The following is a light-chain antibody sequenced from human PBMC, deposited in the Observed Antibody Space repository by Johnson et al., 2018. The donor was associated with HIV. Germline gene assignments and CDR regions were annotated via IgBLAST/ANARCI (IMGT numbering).Light chain of an antibody. J-gene: IGLJ1*01. Sequence: QSVLTQPPSVSAAPGQKVTISCYGSSSNIGNNYVSWYQQLPGTAPKLLIYDNNKRPSGIPDRFSGSKSGTSATLGITGLQTGDEADYYCGTWDSSPSAYVFGTGTKVTVL. CDR3: GTWDSSPSAYV. CDR2: DNN. V-gene: IGLV1-51*01. CDR1: SSNIGNNY.